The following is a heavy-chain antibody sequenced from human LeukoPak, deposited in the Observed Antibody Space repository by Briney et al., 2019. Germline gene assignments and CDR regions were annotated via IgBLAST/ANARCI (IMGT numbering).Heavy chain of an antibody. V-gene: IGHV3-23*01. D-gene: IGHD2-21*01. Sequence: PGGSLRLSCAGSGFSFGPHAMSWVRQAPGKGLEWVSGIGGSDDSTHYADSVKGRFTISGDNSRQTLFLQMNSLRAEDTAVYYCARDRGGLIDTGTLIHWGLGTLVTVSS. CDR3: ARDRGGLIDTGTLIH. CDR2: IGGSDDST. CDR1: GFSFGPHA. J-gene: IGHJ4*02.